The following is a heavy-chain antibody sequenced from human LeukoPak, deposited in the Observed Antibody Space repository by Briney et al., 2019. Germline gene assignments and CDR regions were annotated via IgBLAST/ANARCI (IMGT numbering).Heavy chain of an antibody. V-gene: IGHV4-59*01. CDR3: AREGGGPLRTGYYYGMDV. J-gene: IGHJ6*02. CDR2: IYYSGST. D-gene: IGHD3-16*01. CDR1: GGSISSYY. Sequence: SETLSLTCTVSGGSISSYYWGWIRQPPGKGLEWIGEIYYSGSTNYNPSLKSRVTISVDTSKNQFSLRLSSVTAADTAVYYCAREGGGPLRTGYYYGMDVWGQGTTVTVSS.